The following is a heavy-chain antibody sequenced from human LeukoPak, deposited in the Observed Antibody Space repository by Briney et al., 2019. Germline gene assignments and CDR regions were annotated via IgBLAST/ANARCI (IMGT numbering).Heavy chain of an antibody. CDR1: GFTLSNYA. Sequence: PGGSLRLSCTASGFTLSNYAMNWVRQAPGKGLEWVSAISGSGGSTYYADSVKGRFAISRDNSKNTLYLQMNSLRAEDTAVYYCAKDQSYYDFWSGFDAFDIWGQGTMVTVSS. J-gene: IGHJ3*02. CDR2: ISGSGGST. D-gene: IGHD3-3*01. V-gene: IGHV3-23*01. CDR3: AKDQSYYDFWSGFDAFDI.